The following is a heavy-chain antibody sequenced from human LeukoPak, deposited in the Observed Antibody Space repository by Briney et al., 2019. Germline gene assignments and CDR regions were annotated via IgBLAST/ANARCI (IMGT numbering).Heavy chain of an antibody. J-gene: IGHJ6*02. V-gene: IGHV3-30*03. CDR1: GFTFSSYG. Sequence: GGSLRLSCAASGFTFSSYGMHWVRQAPGKGLEWVAVISYDGSNKYYADSVKGRFTISRDNSKNTLYLQMNSLKTEDTAVYYCSRLWAAGSEFCVYYGLDVWGQGTTVTVSS. D-gene: IGHD6-13*01. CDR3: SRLWAAGSEFCVYYGLDV. CDR2: ISYDGSNK.